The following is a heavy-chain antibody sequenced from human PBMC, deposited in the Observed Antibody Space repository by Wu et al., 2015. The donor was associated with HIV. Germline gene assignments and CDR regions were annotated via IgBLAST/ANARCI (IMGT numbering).Heavy chain of an antibody. D-gene: IGHD1-26*01. V-gene: IGHV1-18*01. CDR2: ISTYNGNT. CDR1: GYTFTTYV. Sequence: QVRVEQSGPEVKRPGASVRVSCTTSGYTFTTYVISWVRQAPGHGLEWMGWISTYNGNTKFAEKFQDRITLTRDTSTNSVYLDLGSLRSDDSAIYYCARGLPLTVGTTYYFDHWGRDTGHRLL. CDR3: ARGLPLTVGTTYYFDH. J-gene: IGHJ4*03.